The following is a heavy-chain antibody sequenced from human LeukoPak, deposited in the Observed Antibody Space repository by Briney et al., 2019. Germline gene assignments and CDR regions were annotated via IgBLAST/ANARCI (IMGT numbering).Heavy chain of an antibody. Sequence: VQPGGSLRLSCAASGFTFSRFWMTWVRQAPGKGLEWVASKKQDGSEKYYVDSVKGRFTISRDNAKNSLYLQMNSLRAEDTAVYYCARDALRLGEDHFDYWGQGTLVTVSS. CDR2: KKQDGSEK. J-gene: IGHJ4*02. CDR3: ARDALRLGEDHFDY. V-gene: IGHV3-7*01. D-gene: IGHD3-16*01. CDR1: GFTFSRFW.